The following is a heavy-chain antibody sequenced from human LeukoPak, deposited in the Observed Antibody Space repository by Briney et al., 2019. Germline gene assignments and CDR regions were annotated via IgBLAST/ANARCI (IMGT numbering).Heavy chain of an antibody. V-gene: IGHV3-23*01. CDR1: GFTVSSNY. CDR2: ISGSGGST. J-gene: IGHJ4*02. Sequence: PGGSLRLSCAASGFTVSSNYMSWVRQAPGKGLEWVSVISGSGGSTYYADSVKGRFTISRDNSKNTLYLQMNSLRAEDTAVYYCAKAIRWPVRGGFDYSGQGTLVTVFS. CDR3: AKAIRWPVRGGFDY. D-gene: IGHD4-23*01.